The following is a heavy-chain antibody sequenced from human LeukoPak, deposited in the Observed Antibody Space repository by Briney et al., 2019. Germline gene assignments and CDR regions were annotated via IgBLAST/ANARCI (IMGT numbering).Heavy chain of an antibody. J-gene: IGHJ4*02. V-gene: IGHV4-34*01. CDR3: ARSSNLRYVVVVAAAHFDY. CDR1: GGSFSGYY. D-gene: IGHD2-15*01. CDR2: IYYSGST. Sequence: SETLSLTCAVYGGSFSGYYWSWIRQPPGKGLEWIGSIYYSGSTYYNPSLKSRVTISVDTSKNQFSLKLSSVTAADTAVYYCARSSNLRYVVVVAAAHFDYWGQGTLVTVSS.